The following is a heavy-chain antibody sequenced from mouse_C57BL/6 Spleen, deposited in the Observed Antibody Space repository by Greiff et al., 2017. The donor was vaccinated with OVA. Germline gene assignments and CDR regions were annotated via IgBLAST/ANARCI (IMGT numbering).Heavy chain of an antibody. J-gene: IGHJ2*01. V-gene: IGHV1-42*01. CDR1: GYSFTGYY. Sequence: VQLQQSGPELVKPGASVKISCKASGYSFTGYYMNWVKQSPEKSLEWIGEINPSTGGTTYNQKFKAKATLTVDKSSSTAYMQLKSLTSEDSAVYYCARRDYGSSSYYFYYWGQGTTLTVSS. D-gene: IGHD1-1*01. CDR3: ARRDYGSSSYYFYY. CDR2: INPSTGGT.